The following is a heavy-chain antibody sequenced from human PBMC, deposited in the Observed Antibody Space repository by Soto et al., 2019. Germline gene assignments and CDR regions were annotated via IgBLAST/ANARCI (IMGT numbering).Heavy chain of an antibody. CDR1: GYTFTTYG. CDR3: AKGYYYAYGDY. D-gene: IGHD3-16*01. J-gene: IGHJ4*02. Sequence: ASVKVSCKASGYTFTTYGISWVRQAPGQGLEWMGWISGYNGNTNYAQKFQGRVTMTTDTSTSTAYMELRSLRFSDTDVDYCAKGYYYAYGDYWGLGTLVSVSS. V-gene: IGHV1-18*01. CDR2: ISGYNGNT.